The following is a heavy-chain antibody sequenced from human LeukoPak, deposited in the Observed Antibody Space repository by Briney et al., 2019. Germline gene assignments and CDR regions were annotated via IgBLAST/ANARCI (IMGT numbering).Heavy chain of an antibody. J-gene: IGHJ4*02. CDR2: ISYDGSNK. Sequence: GGSLRLSCAASGFTFSNYALHWVRQAPGKGLEWVAVISYDGSNKYYADSVKGRFTISRDNSKNTLYLQMNSLRAEDTAVYYCARFGELPDYWGQGTLVTVSS. D-gene: IGHD3-10*01. CDR1: GFTFSNYA. V-gene: IGHV3-30-3*01. CDR3: ARFGELPDY.